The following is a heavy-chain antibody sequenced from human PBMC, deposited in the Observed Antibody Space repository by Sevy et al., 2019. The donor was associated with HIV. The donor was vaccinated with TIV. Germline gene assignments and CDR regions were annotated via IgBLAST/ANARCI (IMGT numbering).Heavy chain of an antibody. CDR1: GFTFSSYS. V-gene: IGHV3-21*01. CDR3: ARERSNWNQYYYYYYMDV. J-gene: IGHJ6*03. D-gene: IGHD1-20*01. CDR2: ISSSSSYM. Sequence: GGSLRLSCAASGFTFSSYSMNWVRQAPGKGLEWVSSISSSSSYMYYADSVKGRFTISRDNAKNSLYLQMNSLRAEDTAVYYCARERSNWNQYYYYYYMDVWGKGTTVTVSS.